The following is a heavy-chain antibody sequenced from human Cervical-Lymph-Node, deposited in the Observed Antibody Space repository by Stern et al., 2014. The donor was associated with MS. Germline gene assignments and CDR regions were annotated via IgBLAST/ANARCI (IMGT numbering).Heavy chain of an antibody. Sequence: QVQLVQSGAEVKKPGSSVKVSCKASGDAFSINTFSWVRQAPGQGLEWMGGINPMFGTANYVQKFQGRVTISADESTSTVYMELTGLRSEDTALYSCVRDQGGIAADWGQGTLVTVSS. CDR1: GDAFSINT. J-gene: IGHJ4*02. D-gene: IGHD6-13*01. CDR2: INPMFGTA. CDR3: VRDQGGIAAD. V-gene: IGHV1-69*01.